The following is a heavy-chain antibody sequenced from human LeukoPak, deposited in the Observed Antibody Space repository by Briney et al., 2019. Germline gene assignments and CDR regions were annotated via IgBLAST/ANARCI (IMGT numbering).Heavy chain of an antibody. CDR3: AHRQKDDYVWGSYRPSYRINWFDP. CDR2: IYWDDDK. V-gene: IGHV2-5*02. CDR1: GFSLSTSGVG. Sequence: SGPTLVNPTQTLTLTCTFSGFSLSTSGVGVGWIRQPPGKALEWLALIYWDDDKRYSPSLKSRLTITKDTSKNQVVLTMTNMDPVDTATYYCAHRQKDDYVWGSYRPSYRINWFDPWGQGTLVTVSS. J-gene: IGHJ5*02. D-gene: IGHD3-16*02.